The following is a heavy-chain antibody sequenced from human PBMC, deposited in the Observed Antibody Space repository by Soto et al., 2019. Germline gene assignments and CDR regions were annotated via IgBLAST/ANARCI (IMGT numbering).Heavy chain of an antibody. Sequence: EVQLLESGGGLVQPGGSLRLSCAASGFTFSSYAMTWVRQAPGKGLEWVSGISGRGGSTYYADSVKGRFTISRDNSKNTLYLQMNSLRDEDTATYFCAKDQEVETGPSDFWGQGTLVTVSS. CDR3: AKDQEVETGPSDF. CDR1: GFTFSSYA. V-gene: IGHV3-23*01. D-gene: IGHD2-2*01. J-gene: IGHJ4*02. CDR2: ISGRGGST.